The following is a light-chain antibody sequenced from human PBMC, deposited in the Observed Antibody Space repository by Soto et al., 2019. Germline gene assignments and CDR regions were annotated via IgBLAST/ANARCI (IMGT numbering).Light chain of an antibody. CDR1: HSISTY. Sequence: IQMTQSPSSLSASIGDRVTITCRASHSISTYLNWYQQKPGKAPKFLIYGASSLQSGVPSRFSGSRSGTDFALTISSLQREDFATYYCQQTDTFPRTFAQGTKVDIK. J-gene: IGKJ1*01. V-gene: IGKV1-39*01. CDR2: GAS. CDR3: QQTDTFPRT.